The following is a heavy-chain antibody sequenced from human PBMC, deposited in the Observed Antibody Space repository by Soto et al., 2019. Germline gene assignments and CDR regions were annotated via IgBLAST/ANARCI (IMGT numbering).Heavy chain of an antibody. CDR2: ISHDGDKE. Sequence: GGSLRLSCEASGLTFSTYAMHWVRQTPGKGLEWLAVISHDGDKEHISDSVKGRFAISRDNSKNTLYLQISSLKDDDTAVYQCVASALSFDFWGQGAPVTVSS. CDR1: GLTFSTYA. V-gene: IGHV3-30*09. CDR3: VASALSFDF. D-gene: IGHD3-16*02. J-gene: IGHJ4*02.